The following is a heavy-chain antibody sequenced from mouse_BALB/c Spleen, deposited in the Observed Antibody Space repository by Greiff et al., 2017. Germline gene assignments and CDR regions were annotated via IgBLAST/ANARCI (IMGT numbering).Heavy chain of an antibody. CDR3: ARGGTGALDY. Sequence: VQLKESGPGLVKPSQSLSLTCTVTGYSITSDYAWNWIRQFPGNKLEWMGYISYSGSTSYNPSLKSRISITRDTSKNQFFLQLNSVTTEDTATYYCARGGTGALDYWGQGTTLTVSS. CDR1: GYSITSDYA. V-gene: IGHV3-2*02. J-gene: IGHJ2*01. CDR2: ISYSGST. D-gene: IGHD4-1*01.